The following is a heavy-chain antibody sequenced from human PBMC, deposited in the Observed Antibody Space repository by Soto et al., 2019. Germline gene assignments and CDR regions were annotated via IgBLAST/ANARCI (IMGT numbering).Heavy chain of an antibody. J-gene: IGHJ4*02. Sequence: SVKVSCKASGGTFSSYAISWVRQAPGQGLEWMGGIIPIFGTANYAQKFQGRVTITADESTSTAYMELSSLRSEDTAVYYCASFAGGLNYYDSSGYYYWGQGTLVTVSS. CDR3: ASFAGGLNYYDSSGYYY. CDR2: IIPIFGTA. V-gene: IGHV1-69*13. D-gene: IGHD3-22*01. CDR1: GGTFSSYA.